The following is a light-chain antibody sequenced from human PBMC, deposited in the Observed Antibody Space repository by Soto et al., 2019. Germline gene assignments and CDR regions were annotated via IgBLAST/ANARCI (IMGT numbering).Light chain of an antibody. CDR2: DAS. Sequence: DIQMTQSPSSLSASVGDRVTITCQASQDITNYLNWYQQKPGKAPKLLIYDASNLETGVPSRFSASGSGTDFTFTISSLQPEDIAMYYCQQYDNLPLTFGGGTKVDIK. CDR1: QDITNY. CDR3: QQYDNLPLT. J-gene: IGKJ4*01. V-gene: IGKV1-33*01.